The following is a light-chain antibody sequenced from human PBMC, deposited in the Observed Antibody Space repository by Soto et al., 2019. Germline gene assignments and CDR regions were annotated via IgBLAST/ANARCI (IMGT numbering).Light chain of an antibody. CDR3: QQSYSSPRT. CDR2: AAS. J-gene: IGKJ1*01. CDR1: QSISRY. V-gene: IGKV1-39*01. Sequence: DILMTQSPSSLSASVGDRVTITCRASQSISRYLNWYQHKSGQAPKVLIYAASTLQLGVSSRFAGSGSGTEFTLTISSLDPEDFGTYYCQQSYSSPRTFGQGTKVDIK.